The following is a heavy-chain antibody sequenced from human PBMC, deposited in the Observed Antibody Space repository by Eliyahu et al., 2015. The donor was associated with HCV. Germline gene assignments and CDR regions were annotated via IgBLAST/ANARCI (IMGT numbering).Heavy chain of an antibody. CDR2: INDGGSST. CDR1: GFXFSNXA. V-gene: IGHV3-23*01. CDR3: AKARPYSSGWYGRGLDY. D-gene: IGHD6-19*01. Sequence: EVQLLESGGGLVQPGGSLRLXCXASGFXFSNXAMSWXRQAPGKGLEWVSSINDGGSSTYYADSVRGRFTVSRDNSKNTLYLQMNSLRAEDTAVYYCAKARPYSSGWYGRGLDYWGQGALVTVSS. J-gene: IGHJ4*02.